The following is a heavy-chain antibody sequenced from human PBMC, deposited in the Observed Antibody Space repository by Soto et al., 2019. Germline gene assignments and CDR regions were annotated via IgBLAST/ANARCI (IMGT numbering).Heavy chain of an antibody. CDR2: MNPNSGNT. D-gene: IGHD6-13*01. CDR1: GYTFTSCD. Sequence: QVQLVQSGAEVKKPGASVKVSCKASGYTFTSCDIDWVRQATGQGLEWMAWMNPNSGNTAYAQKFQGRVTMTRNTSISTAYMELSSLRSEDTAAYYCARERSAAGTGWFDPWGQGTLVTVSS. V-gene: IGHV1-8*01. J-gene: IGHJ5*02. CDR3: ARERSAAGTGWFDP.